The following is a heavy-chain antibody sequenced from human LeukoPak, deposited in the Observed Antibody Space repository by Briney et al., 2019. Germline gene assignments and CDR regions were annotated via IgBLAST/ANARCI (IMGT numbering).Heavy chain of an antibody. D-gene: IGHD3-22*01. J-gene: IGHJ3*02. CDR1: GGSISSYY. Sequence: PSETLSLTCTVSGGSISSYYWSWIRQPPGKGLEWIGYIYYSGSTNYNPSLKSRVTISVDTSKNQFSLKLSSVTAADTAVYYCARDHHYYDSSGYYYSAAFDIWGQGTTVTVSS. CDR3: ARDHHYYDSSGYYYSAAFDI. V-gene: IGHV4-59*01. CDR2: IYYSGST.